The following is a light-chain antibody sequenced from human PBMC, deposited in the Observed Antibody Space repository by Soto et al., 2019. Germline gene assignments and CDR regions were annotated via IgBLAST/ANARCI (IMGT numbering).Light chain of an antibody. J-gene: IGKJ1*01. CDR2: KAS. Sequence: DIQMTQSPSTLSGSVGDRVTITCRASQTISSWLAWYQQKPGKAPKLLIYKASTLKSGVPSRFSGSESGTEFTLTISSLQPDDFATSYCQHYNSYSEAFGQGTKVERK. CDR3: QHYNSYSEA. CDR1: QTISSW. V-gene: IGKV1-5*03.